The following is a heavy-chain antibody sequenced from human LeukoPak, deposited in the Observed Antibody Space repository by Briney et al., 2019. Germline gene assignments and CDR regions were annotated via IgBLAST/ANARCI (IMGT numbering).Heavy chain of an antibody. Sequence: SETLSLTCAVYGGSFSGYYWSWIRQPPGKGLEWIGEISHSGSTNYNPSLKSRVTISVDTSKNQFSLKLSSVTAADTAVYYCASTYDSSGYHFDYWGQGTLVTVSS. D-gene: IGHD3-22*01. CDR2: ISHSGST. V-gene: IGHV4-34*01. CDR3: ASTYDSSGYHFDY. CDR1: GGSFSGYY. J-gene: IGHJ4*02.